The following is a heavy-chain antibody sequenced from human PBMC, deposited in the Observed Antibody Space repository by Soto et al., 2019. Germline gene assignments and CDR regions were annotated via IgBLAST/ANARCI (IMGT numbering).Heavy chain of an antibody. J-gene: IGHJ5*02. D-gene: IGHD6-13*01. Sequence: ASVKVSCKASGYTFINFDISWVRQAAGQGLEWLGWMNPGSGKTGYASKFQGRVAMTRDASTGTSHLELSSLTSDDTAVYYCARMASAGTLNWFDPWGQGTLVTVAS. CDR3: ARMASAGTLNWFDP. CDR1: GYTFINFD. CDR2: MNPGSGKT. V-gene: IGHV1-8*02.